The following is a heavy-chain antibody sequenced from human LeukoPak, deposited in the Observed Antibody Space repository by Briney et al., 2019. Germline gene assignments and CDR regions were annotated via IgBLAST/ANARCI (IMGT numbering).Heavy chain of an antibody. V-gene: IGHV3-49*04. CDR2: IRSKNYGGTT. D-gene: IGHD3-22*01. Sequence: GGSLRLSCTASGFTFGDYAMSWVRQAPGKGLEWVGFIRSKNYGGTTEYAASVKGRFTISRDDSKSIAYLQLNSLKTEDTGVYYCTRDSYYDSSGFWDHWGQGTPVTVSS. CDR1: GFTFGDYA. CDR3: TRDSYYDSSGFWDH. J-gene: IGHJ4*02.